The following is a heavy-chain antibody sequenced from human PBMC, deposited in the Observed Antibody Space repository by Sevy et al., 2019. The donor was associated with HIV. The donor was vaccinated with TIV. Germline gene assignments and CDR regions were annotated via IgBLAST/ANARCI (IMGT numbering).Heavy chain of an antibody. J-gene: IGHJ5*02. CDR2: INHSGST. CDR3: ARGFYTSSSFWFDP. V-gene: IGHV4-34*01. CDR1: GGSFSGYY. D-gene: IGHD6-13*01. Sequence: SETLSLTCAVYGGSFSGYYWSWIRQPPGKGLEWIGEINHSGSTNYNPSLKSRVTISVATSKNQFSLKLGSVTAADTAVYYCARGFYTSSSFWFDPWGQGTLVTVSS.